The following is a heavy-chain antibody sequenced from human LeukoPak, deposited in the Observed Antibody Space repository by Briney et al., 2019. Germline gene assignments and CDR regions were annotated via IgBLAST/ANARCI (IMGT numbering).Heavy chain of an antibody. CDR2: VYSGGRT. V-gene: IGHV3-66*01. Sequence: GGSLRLSCAGFGFTFSSYWMSWVRQAPGKGLEWVSVVYSGGRTTYSDSVKGRFTISRDNSKNTLYLQMNSLRVEDSAVYYCATERPDSRVLDYWGQGLVVTVSS. D-gene: IGHD3-10*01. CDR1: GFTFSSYW. J-gene: IGHJ4*02. CDR3: ATERPDSRVLDY.